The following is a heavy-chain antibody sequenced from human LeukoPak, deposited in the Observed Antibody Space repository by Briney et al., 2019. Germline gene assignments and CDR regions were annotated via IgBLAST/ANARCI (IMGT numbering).Heavy chain of an antibody. CDR3: ARESSGWLQLFDY. Sequence: GGSLRLFCAASGFTVSSKYMSWVRQAPGKGLEWVSVIYSGGSTYYADSVKGRFTISRDNSKNTVYLQMNSLRAEDTAVYYCARESSGWLQLFDYWGQGTLVPVSS. CDR1: GFTVSSKY. D-gene: IGHD5-24*01. CDR2: IYSGGST. V-gene: IGHV3-66*01. J-gene: IGHJ4*02.